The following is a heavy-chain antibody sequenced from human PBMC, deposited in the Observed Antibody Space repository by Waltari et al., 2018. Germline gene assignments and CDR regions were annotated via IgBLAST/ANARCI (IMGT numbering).Heavy chain of an antibody. Sequence: EVQLVESGGGLVKPGGSLRLSCAASGFTFSSYSMNWVRQAPGKGLEWVSSISSSIDIYYADSGKGRFTISRDNAKNSLYLQMNSLRAEDTAVYYCARDNYYDILTGSYYYYYGMDVWGQGTTVTVSS. CDR3: ARDNYYDILTGSYYYYYGMDV. V-gene: IGHV3-21*01. J-gene: IGHJ6*02. CDR1: GFTFSSYS. CDR2: ISSSIDI. D-gene: IGHD3-9*01.